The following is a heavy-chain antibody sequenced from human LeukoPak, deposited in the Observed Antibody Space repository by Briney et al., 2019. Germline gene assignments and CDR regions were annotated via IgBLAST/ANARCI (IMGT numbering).Heavy chain of an antibody. CDR3: ARSTMIVVVITSTTETSFDY. D-gene: IGHD3-22*01. CDR2: IIPIFGTA. Sequence: SVKVSCKASGGTFSSYAISWVRQAPRQGLEWMGGIIPIFGTANYAQKFQGRVTITADESTSTAYMELSSLRSEDTAVYYCARSTMIVVVITSTTETSFDYWGQGTLVTVSS. V-gene: IGHV1-69*13. CDR1: GGTFSSYA. J-gene: IGHJ4*02.